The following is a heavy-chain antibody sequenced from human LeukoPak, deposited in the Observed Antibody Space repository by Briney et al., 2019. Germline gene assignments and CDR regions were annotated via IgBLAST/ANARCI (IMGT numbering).Heavy chain of an antibody. V-gene: IGHV4-30-2*01. J-gene: IGHJ4*02. CDR1: GGSISSGGYS. CDR3: ARGAVTTDLYYFDY. D-gene: IGHD4-17*01. Sequence: SETLSLTCAVSGGSISSGGYSWSWIRQPPGKGLEWIVYIYHSGSTYYNPSLRSRVTISVDRSKNQFSLKLSSVTAADTAVYYCARGAVTTDLYYFDYWGQGTLVTVSS. CDR2: IYHSGST.